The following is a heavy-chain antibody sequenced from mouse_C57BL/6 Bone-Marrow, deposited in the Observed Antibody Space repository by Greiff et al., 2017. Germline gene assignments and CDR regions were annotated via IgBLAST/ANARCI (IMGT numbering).Heavy chain of an antibody. CDR3: ARESPYYAMDY. CDR2: IDPSDSYT. CDR1: GYTFTSYW. V-gene: IGHV1-69*01. Sequence: VKLQQPGAELVMPGASVKLSCKASGYTFTSYWMHWVKQRPGQGLEWIGEIDPSDSYTNYNQKFKGKSTLTVDKSSSTAYMQLSSLTSEDSAVYYCARESPYYAMDYWGQGTSVTVSS. J-gene: IGHJ4*01.